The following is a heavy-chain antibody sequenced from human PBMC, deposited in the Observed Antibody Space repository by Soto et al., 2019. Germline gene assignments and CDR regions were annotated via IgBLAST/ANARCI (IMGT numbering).Heavy chain of an antibody. V-gene: IGHV3-49*05. CDR2: IRRKAHGGTT. CDR3: ARDLVSDY. J-gene: IGHJ4*02. CDR1: GFTFADSV. Sequence: EVQLVESGGGLVKPGRSLILSCTASGFTFADSVMSWFRQAPGKGLEWVGFIRRKAHGGTTEYAASVEGRFTLSRDDSTSIAYLQMNSRKTEDTAVYYCARDLVSDYWGQGNLVTVSS. D-gene: IGHD2-8*02.